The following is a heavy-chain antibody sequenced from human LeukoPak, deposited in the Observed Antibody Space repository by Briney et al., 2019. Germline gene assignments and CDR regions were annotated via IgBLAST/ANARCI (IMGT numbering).Heavy chain of an antibody. CDR1: GGTFSSYA. J-gene: IGHJ5*02. CDR3: ARTALLWFGELLTDWFDP. D-gene: IGHD3-10*01. V-gene: IGHV1-69*01. CDR2: IIPIFGTA. Sequence: WASVKVSCKASGGTFSSYAISWVRQAPGQGLEWMGGIIPIFGTANYAQKFQGRVTITADESTSTAYMELSSLRSEDTALYYCARTALLWFGELLTDWFDPWGQGTLVTVSS.